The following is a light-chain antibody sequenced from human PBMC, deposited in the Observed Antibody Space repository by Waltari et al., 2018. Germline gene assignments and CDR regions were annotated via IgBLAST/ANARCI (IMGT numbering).Light chain of an antibody. V-gene: IGLV3-1*01. CDR2: QDT. Sequence: SYDLTQPPSVSVSPGQTASITGSGYKLGVKYASWYQQKPGQSPVLVIYQDTKRPSGIPERFSGSNSGNTATLTISGTQAMDEADYYCQAWDSSTVVFGGGTKLTVL. J-gene: IGLJ2*01. CDR1: KLGVKY. CDR3: QAWDSSTVV.